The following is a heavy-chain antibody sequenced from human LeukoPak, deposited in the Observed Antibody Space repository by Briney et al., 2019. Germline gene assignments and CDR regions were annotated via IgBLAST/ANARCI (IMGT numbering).Heavy chain of an antibody. J-gene: IGHJ4*02. CDR3: AKVGIAVGVALDY. Sequence: PGGSLKLSCAASGFTFSSYAMSWVRQAPGKGLEWVSAISGSGGSTYYADSVKGRFTISRDNSKNTLYLQMNSLRAGDTAVYYCAKVGIAVGVALDYWGQGALVTVSS. CDR2: ISGSGGST. D-gene: IGHD6-19*01. CDR1: GFTFSSYA. V-gene: IGHV3-23*01.